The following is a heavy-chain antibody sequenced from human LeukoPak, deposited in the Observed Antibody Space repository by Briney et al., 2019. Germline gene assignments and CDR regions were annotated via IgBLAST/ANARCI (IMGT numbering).Heavy chain of an antibody. CDR2: IYTSGST. D-gene: IGHD5-18*01. V-gene: IGHV4-61*02. J-gene: IGHJ4*02. CDR1: GGSISSGSYY. Sequence: SETLSLICTVSGGSISSGSYYWSWIRQPAGKGLEWIGRIYTSGSTNYNPSHKSRVTISVDTSKNQFSLKLSSVTAADTAVYYCQLAGYSYGQYYFDYWGQGTLVTVSS. CDR3: QLAGYSYGQYYFDY.